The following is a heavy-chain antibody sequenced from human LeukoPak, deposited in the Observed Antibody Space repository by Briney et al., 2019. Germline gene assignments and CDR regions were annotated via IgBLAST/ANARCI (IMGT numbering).Heavy chain of an antibody. V-gene: IGHV1-8*01. D-gene: IGHD3/OR15-3a*01. J-gene: IGHJ6*03. CDR2: MNPNSGNT. Sequence: ASVKVSCKASGYTFTSYDINWVRQATGQGLEWMGWMNPNSGNTGYAQKFQGRVTMTKNTSITTAYMELSSLRSEGTAVYYCARALSWTTDSYYYMDVWGKGTTVTVS. CDR1: GYTFTSYD. CDR3: ARALSWTTDSYYYMDV.